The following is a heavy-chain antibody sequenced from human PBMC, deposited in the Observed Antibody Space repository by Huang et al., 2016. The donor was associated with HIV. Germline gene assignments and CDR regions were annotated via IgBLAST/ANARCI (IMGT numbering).Heavy chain of an antibody. CDR3: ARGTAMVDY. CDR1: GGSFSGYY. Sequence: QVQLQQWGAGLLKPSETLSLTCAVYGGSFSGYYWSWFRQPPGKGLEWVGEINHSGSTNYNPSLKSRVTISVDTSKNQFSLKLSSVTAADTAVYYCARGTAMVDYWGQGTLVTVSS. J-gene: IGHJ4*02. CDR2: INHSGST. D-gene: IGHD5-18*01. V-gene: IGHV4-34*01.